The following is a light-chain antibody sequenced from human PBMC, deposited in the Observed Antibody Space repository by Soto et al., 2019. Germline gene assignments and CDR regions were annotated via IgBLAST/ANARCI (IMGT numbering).Light chain of an antibody. V-gene: IGKV1-5*01. CDR3: QQYNSYSPYT. Sequence: DIQMTQSPSTLSASVGDRVTITCRASQSISDWLAWYQQKPGKAPKLLIYDASSLESGVPSRFSGSGSGTEFPLTLSSLQPDDFATYYCQQYNSYSPYTFGQGTKLEIK. J-gene: IGKJ2*01. CDR2: DAS. CDR1: QSISDW.